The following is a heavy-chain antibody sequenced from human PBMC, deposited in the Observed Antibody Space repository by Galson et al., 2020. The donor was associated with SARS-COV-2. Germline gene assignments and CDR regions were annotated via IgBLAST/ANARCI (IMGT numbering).Heavy chain of an antibody. Sequence: KIGESLKISCKGSGYSFTSYWISWVRQIPGKGLEWMGRIDPSDSYTNYSPSFQGHVTISADKSISTAYLQWSSLKASDTAMYYCARNPVYCSGGSCYIWFDPWGQGTLVTVSS. J-gene: IGHJ5*02. CDR2: IDPSDSYT. CDR3: ARNPVYCSGGSCYIWFDP. V-gene: IGHV5-10-1*01. D-gene: IGHD2-15*01. CDR1: GYSFTSYW.